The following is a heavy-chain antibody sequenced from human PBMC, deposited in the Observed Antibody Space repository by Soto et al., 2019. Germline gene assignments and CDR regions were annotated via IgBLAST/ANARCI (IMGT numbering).Heavy chain of an antibody. CDR1: GGSFSGYY. Sequence: SETLSLTCAVYGGSFSGYYWSWIRQPPGKGLEWIGEINHSGSTNYNPSLKSRVTISVDTSKNQFSLKLSSVTAADTAVYYCARGRDLLWFGELLYYYGMDVWGQGTTVTVSS. V-gene: IGHV4-34*01. J-gene: IGHJ6*02. D-gene: IGHD3-10*01. CDR2: INHSGST. CDR3: ARGRDLLWFGELLYYYGMDV.